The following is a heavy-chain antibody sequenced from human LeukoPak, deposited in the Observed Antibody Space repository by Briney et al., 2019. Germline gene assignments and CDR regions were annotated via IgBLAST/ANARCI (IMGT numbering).Heavy chain of an antibody. CDR1: GFTFSDYY. J-gene: IGHJ4*02. Sequence: PGGSLRLSCAASGFTFSDYYMSWIRQAPGKGLEWVSYISSSGSTIYYADSVKGRFTIYRDNAKNSLYQQMNSLRAEDTAVYYCASVSGSWYMVPEGVDYWGQGTLVTVSS. CDR3: ASVSGSWYMVPEGVDY. CDR2: ISSSGSTI. V-gene: IGHV3-11*04. D-gene: IGHD6-13*01.